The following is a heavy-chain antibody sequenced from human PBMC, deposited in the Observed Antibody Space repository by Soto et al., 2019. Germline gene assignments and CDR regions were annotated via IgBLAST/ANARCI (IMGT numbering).Heavy chain of an antibody. V-gene: IGHV1-46*01. J-gene: IGHJ4*02. CDR3: ASGPLASYSSGWYGFDY. CDR2: INPSGGST. CDR1: GYTFTSYY. Sequence: GASVKVSCKASGYTFTSYYMHWVRQAPGQGLEWMGIINPSGGSTSYAQKFQGRVTMTRDTSTSTVYMELSSLRSEDTAVYYCASGPLASYSSGWYGFDYWGQGTLVTVSS. D-gene: IGHD6-19*01.